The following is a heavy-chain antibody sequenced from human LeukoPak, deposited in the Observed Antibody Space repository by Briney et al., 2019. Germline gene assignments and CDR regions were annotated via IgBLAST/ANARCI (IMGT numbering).Heavy chain of an antibody. CDR1: GFTFSSYG. V-gene: IGHV3-30*02. J-gene: IGHJ4*02. D-gene: IGHD2-2*03. CDR3: AKDFSMDSGLFDY. Sequence: GGSLRLSCAASGFTFSSYGMHWVRQAPGKGLEWVAFIRYDGSNKYYADSVKGRFTISRDNSKNTLYLQMNSLRAEDTVVYSCAKDFSMDSGLFDYWGQGTLVTVSS. CDR2: IRYDGSNK.